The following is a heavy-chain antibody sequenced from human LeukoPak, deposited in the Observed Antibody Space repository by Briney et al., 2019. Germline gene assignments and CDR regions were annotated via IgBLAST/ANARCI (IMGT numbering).Heavy chain of an antibody. D-gene: IGHD6-13*01. CDR1: GFTFSSYW. CDR3: ARDRKPHSSSWHYYFDY. J-gene: IGHJ4*02. CDR2: IKQDGSEK. V-gene: IGHV3-7*01. Sequence: GGSLRLSCAASGFTFSSYWMSWVRQAPGKGLEWVANIKQDGSEKYVDSVKGRFTISRDNAKNSLYLQMNSLRAEDTAVYYCARDRKPHSSSWHYYFDYWGQGTLVTVSS.